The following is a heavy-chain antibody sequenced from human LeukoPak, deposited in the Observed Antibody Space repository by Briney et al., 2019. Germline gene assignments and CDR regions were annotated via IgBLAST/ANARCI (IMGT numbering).Heavy chain of an antibody. D-gene: IGHD3-10*01. Sequence: ASVKVSCKASGYTFTSYYMHWVRQAPGQGLEWMGWINPNSGGTNYAQKFQGRVTMTRDTSISTAYMELSRLRSDDTAVYYCARGWFGEYRRHNWFDPWGQGTLVTVSS. CDR1: GYTFTSYY. J-gene: IGHJ5*02. CDR2: INPNSGGT. V-gene: IGHV1-2*02. CDR3: ARGWFGEYRRHNWFDP.